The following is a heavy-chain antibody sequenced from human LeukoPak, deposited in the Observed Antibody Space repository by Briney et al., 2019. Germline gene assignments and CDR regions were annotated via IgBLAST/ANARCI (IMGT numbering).Heavy chain of an antibody. J-gene: IGHJ5*02. Sequence: ASVKVSCKASGYFFTSYYMYWVRQAPGQGLEWMGLINPTGGSTGYAQKFQGRVTMTRDMSTSTDYMELSSLRSEDTAIYYCARDNSVGDNAWWFDPWGQGTLVTVSS. CDR2: INPTGGST. CDR1: GYFFTSYY. V-gene: IGHV1-46*01. D-gene: IGHD1-26*01. CDR3: ARDNSVGDNAWWFDP.